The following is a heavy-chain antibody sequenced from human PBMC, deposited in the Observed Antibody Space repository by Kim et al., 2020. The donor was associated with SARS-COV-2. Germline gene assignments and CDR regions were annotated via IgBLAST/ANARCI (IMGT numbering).Heavy chain of an antibody. CDR1: GGSISSGGYY. Sequence: SETLSLTCTVSGGSISSGGYYLTWIRQHPGKGLEWIGYIYYSGSTYYNPSLKSRVTISVDTSKNQFSLKLNSVNAADTAVYYCAKAVHLLDIAAVGHYYFDYWGQGNLVTVSS. J-gene: IGHJ4*02. V-gene: IGHV4-31*03. CDR3: AKAVHLLDIAAVGHYYFDY. CDR2: IYYSGST. D-gene: IGHD6-13*01.